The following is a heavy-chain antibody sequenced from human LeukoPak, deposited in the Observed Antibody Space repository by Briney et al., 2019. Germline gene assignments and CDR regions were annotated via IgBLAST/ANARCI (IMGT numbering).Heavy chain of an antibody. Sequence: GGSLRLSCAASGFTFSSCWMHWVRQVPGKGLVWVSRINPGGSSTAYADSVKGRFTISRDNAKNTLYLQMDSLRAEDTAIYYCARSNQADDYWGQGTLVTVSS. D-gene: IGHD1-14*01. CDR3: ARSNQADDY. CDR1: GFTFSSCW. CDR2: INPGGSST. V-gene: IGHV3-74*01. J-gene: IGHJ4*02.